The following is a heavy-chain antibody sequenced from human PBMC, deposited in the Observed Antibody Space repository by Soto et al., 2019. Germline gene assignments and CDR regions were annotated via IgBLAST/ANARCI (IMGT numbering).Heavy chain of an antibody. J-gene: IGHJ6*02. CDR1: GYTFTSYG. V-gene: IGHV1-18*01. D-gene: IGHD3-3*01. Sequence: ASVKVSCKASGYTFTSYGISGVRQAPGQGLEWMGWISAYNGNTNYAQKLQGRVTMTTDTSTSTAYMELRSLRSDDTAMYYCARLDDQYYYYYGMDVRGQGTTVTVSS. CDR3: ARLDDQYYYYYGMDV. CDR2: ISAYNGNT.